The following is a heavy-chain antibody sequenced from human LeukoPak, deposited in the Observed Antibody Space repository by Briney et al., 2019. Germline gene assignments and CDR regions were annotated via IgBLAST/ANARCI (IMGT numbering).Heavy chain of an antibody. CDR3: ARAWTGTGPGDC. J-gene: IGHJ4*02. CDR2: IKQDGSEK. D-gene: IGHD1-1*01. Sequence: GGSLRLSCAASGFTLSSFWMGWGRQAPGKGLERVASIKQDGSEKYYVDSAKGRFTISRDNAKNSLYLQMNSLRVEDTALYYCARAWTGTGPGDCWGQGTLVTVSS. V-gene: IGHV3-7*04. CDR1: GFTLSSFW.